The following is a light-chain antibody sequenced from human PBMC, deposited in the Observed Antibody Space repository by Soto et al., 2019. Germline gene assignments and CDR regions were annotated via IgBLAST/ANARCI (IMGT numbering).Light chain of an antibody. CDR3: QNYNSAPLT. Sequence: DIQMTQSPSSLSASVGDRVTITCRASQDINNYIAWYQKRPVKVPKPLIYAASTLQSGVPFRFSGSGSGTDFTLTISSLQPEDVATYYCQNYNSAPLTLGGETKVELK. CDR2: AAS. V-gene: IGKV1-27*01. CDR1: QDINNY. J-gene: IGKJ4*01.